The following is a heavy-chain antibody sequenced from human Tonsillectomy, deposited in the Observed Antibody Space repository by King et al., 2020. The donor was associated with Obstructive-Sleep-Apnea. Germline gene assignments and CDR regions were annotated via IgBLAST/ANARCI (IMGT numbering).Heavy chain of an antibody. D-gene: IGHD3-16*01. Sequence: VQLQESGPGLVKPSETLSLTCTVSGGSITSYHRSWIRQPPGKGMEGICYIHYSGGAGYSPSLKSRVSMSADTSKNHLALKLTSVTVADTAVYYCAREGGGGVDYWGQGILVTVSS. CDR3: AREGGGGVDY. V-gene: IGHV4-59*01. CDR1: GGSITSYH. J-gene: IGHJ4*02. CDR2: IHYSGGA.